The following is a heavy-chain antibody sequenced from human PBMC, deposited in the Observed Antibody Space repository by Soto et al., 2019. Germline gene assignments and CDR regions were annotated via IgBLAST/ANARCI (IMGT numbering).Heavy chain of an antibody. CDR2: IYSGGST. D-gene: IGHD3-22*01. V-gene: IGHV3-53*01. J-gene: IGHJ6*02. CDR3: ASPYDSSGYYYEDV. Sequence: SMRLSGAASGFTVSSNYMSWVRQAPGKGLEWVSVIYSGGSTYYADSVKGRFTISRDNSKNTLYLQMNSLRAEDTAVYYCASPYDSSGYYYEDVWGQGTTVTVSS. CDR1: GFTVSSNY.